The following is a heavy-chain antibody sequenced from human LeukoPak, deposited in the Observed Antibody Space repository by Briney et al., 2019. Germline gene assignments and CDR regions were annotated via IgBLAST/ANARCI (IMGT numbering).Heavy chain of an antibody. Sequence: GALRLSCAASGFTFSSYAMHWVRQAPGKGLEWVAVISYDGSNKYYADSVKGRFTISRDNAKNTLYVQMNSLRAEDTAVYYCARGAFGVYAFDIWGQGTMVTVSS. CDR3: ARGAFGVYAFDI. V-gene: IGHV3-30-3*01. CDR2: ISYDGSNK. J-gene: IGHJ3*02. CDR1: GFTFSSYA. D-gene: IGHD3-3*01.